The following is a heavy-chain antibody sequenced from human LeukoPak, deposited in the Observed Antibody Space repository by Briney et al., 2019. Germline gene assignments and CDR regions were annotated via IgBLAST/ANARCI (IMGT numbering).Heavy chain of an antibody. Sequence: PGGSLRLSCAASGFTFSSYSMNWVRQAPGKGLEWVSSISSSSSYIYYADSVKGRFTISRDNAKNSLYLQMNSLRAEDTAVYYCARTTPPYYYDSSGYSDYWGQGTLVTVSS. CDR1: GFTFSSYS. D-gene: IGHD3-22*01. CDR3: ARTTPPYYYDSSGYSDY. CDR2: ISSSSSYI. V-gene: IGHV3-21*01. J-gene: IGHJ4*02.